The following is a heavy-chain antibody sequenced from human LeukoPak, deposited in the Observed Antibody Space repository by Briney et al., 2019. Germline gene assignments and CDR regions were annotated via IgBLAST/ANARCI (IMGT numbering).Heavy chain of an antibody. V-gene: IGHV3-21*01. CDR3: ARDRSSTIHRGGVFDY. Sequence: GGSLRLSCAASGFTFNSYSMYWVRQAPGKGLEWVSSISSSSSYIYYADSVKGRFTISRDNSKNTLYLQMNSLRAEDTAVYYCARDRSSTIHRGGVFDYWGQGTLVTVSS. CDR2: ISSSSSYI. D-gene: IGHD2-2*01. CDR1: GFTFNSYS. J-gene: IGHJ4*02.